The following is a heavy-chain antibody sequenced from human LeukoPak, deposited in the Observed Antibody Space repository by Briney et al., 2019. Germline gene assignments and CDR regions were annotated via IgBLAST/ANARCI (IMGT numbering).Heavy chain of an antibody. J-gene: IGHJ4*02. CDR1: GYTFTGYY. V-gene: IGHV1-2*02. CDR3: ARGSGTMVRGVMGISDY. D-gene: IGHD3-10*01. CDR2: INPNSGGT. Sequence: ASVTVSCKASGYTFTGYYMHWVRQAPGQGLEWMGWINPNSGGTNYAQKFQGRVTMTRDTSISTAYMELSRLRSDDTAVYYCARGSGTMVRGVMGISDYWGQGTLVTVSS.